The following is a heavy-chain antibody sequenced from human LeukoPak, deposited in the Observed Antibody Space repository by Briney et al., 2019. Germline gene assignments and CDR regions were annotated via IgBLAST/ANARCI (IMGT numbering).Heavy chain of an antibody. Sequence: GGSLRLSCAASGYTFSRHGMNWVRQAPGKGLEWVSGISPSGDITYFANSVKGRFTISRDNSKNTLYLQLNSLRAGDTALYFCAKDRRRDDVLTGSFSDWGQGTLVTVSS. D-gene: IGHD3-9*01. V-gene: IGHV3-23*01. CDR1: GYTFSRHG. J-gene: IGHJ4*02. CDR2: ISPSGDIT. CDR3: AKDRRRDDVLTGSFSD.